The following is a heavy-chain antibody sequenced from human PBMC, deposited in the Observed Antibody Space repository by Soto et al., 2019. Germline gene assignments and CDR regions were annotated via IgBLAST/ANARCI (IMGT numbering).Heavy chain of an antibody. V-gene: IGHV3-15*01. Sequence: GCSRELGCAASGFTVSNAWMSWVRHAPGKGLEWVGRIKIKTDGGTTDYAAPVKGRFTISRDDSKNTLYLQMNSLKTEDTAVYYCTTDPGGYYYYSGMDVCGQGTTVTLSS. J-gene: IGHJ6*02. CDR3: TTDPGGYYYYSGMDV. CDR1: GFTVSNAW. CDR2: IKIKTDGGTT.